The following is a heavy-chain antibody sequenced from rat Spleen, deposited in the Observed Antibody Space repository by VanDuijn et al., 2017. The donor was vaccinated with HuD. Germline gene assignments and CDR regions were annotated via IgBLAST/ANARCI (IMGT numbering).Heavy chain of an antibody. CDR1: GFTFSRFP. D-gene: IGHD1-3*01. CDR2: ISTSGGST. Sequence: EVQLVESGGGLVQPGRSMKLSCAASGFTFSRFPMAWVRQAPPKGLEWVATISTSGGSTYYRDSGKGRFTISRDNAENTVYLQMNSLRSEDTATYYCAVSGYGYWGQGVMVTVSS. CDR3: AVSGYGY. J-gene: IGHJ2*01. V-gene: IGHV5-46*01.